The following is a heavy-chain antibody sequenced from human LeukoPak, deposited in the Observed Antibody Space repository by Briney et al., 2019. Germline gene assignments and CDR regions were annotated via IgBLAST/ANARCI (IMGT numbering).Heavy chain of an antibody. D-gene: IGHD5-12*01. CDR1: GFTFSSYA. Sequence: AGGSLRLSCAASGFTFSSYAMSWVRQAPGKGLVWVSRINSDGSSTHYADSVKGRFTISRDNAKNTLYLQMNSLRAEDTAVYYCARDDYSGNDFDYWGQGTLVTVSS. V-gene: IGHV3-74*01. CDR2: INSDGSST. CDR3: ARDDYSGNDFDY. J-gene: IGHJ4*02.